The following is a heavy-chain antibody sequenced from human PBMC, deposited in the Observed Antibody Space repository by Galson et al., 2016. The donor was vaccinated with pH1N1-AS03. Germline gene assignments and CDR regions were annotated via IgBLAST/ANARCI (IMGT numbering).Heavy chain of an antibody. CDR1: GYTFTTYG. CDR2: INPYNGKT. D-gene: IGHD5-12*01. Sequence: SVKVSCKASGYTFTTYGLTWVRQAPGQGLEWMAWINPYNGKTNYAQRFQGRLTSTTDTSTSTAYMELRSLRSDDTAVYYCARIRLRDWDSAFDIWGQGTMVTVSS. J-gene: IGHJ3*02. CDR3: ARIRLRDWDSAFDI. V-gene: IGHV1-18*04.